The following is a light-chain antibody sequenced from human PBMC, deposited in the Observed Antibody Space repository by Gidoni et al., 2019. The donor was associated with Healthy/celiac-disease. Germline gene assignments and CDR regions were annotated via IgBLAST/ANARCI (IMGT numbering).Light chain of an antibody. CDR3: QQYGSSLLT. V-gene: IGKV3-20*01. Sequence: DIVLTQSPGTLSLSPGERATLSCRASQSVSSSYLAWYQQKPGQAPRLLIYGASSRATGIPDRFSGSGSGTDFTRTISRLEPEDFAVYYCQQYGSSLLTFGGGTKVEIK. J-gene: IGKJ4*01. CDR1: QSVSSSY. CDR2: GAS.